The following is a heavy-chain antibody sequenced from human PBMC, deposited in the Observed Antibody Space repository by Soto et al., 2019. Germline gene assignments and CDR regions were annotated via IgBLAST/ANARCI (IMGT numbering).Heavy chain of an antibody. V-gene: IGHV4-59*05. J-gene: IGHJ4*02. D-gene: IGHD2-2*01. Sequence: PSETLSLTCSVSGGSINSYYWSWIRQPPGKGLEWIGSIYYSGSTYYNPSLKSRVTISVDTSKNQFSLKLSSVTAADTAVYYCARRMAVPAAISYFDYWGQGTLVTVSS. CDR1: GGSINSYY. CDR2: IYYSGST. CDR3: ARRMAVPAAISYFDY.